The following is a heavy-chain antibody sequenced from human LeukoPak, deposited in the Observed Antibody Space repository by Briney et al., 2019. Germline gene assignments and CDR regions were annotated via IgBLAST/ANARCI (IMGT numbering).Heavy chain of an antibody. Sequence: PSETLSLTCTVSGGSISSGSYYWSWIRQPAGKGLEWIGRIYTSGSTNYNPSLKSRVTISVDRSKNQFSLKLSSVTAADTAVYYCARVRSGQLVVTDTTDYFDYWGQGTLVTVSS. V-gene: IGHV4-61*02. J-gene: IGHJ4*02. CDR2: IYTSGST. CDR3: ARVRSGQLVVTDTTDYFDY. CDR1: GGSISSGSYY. D-gene: IGHD6-6*01.